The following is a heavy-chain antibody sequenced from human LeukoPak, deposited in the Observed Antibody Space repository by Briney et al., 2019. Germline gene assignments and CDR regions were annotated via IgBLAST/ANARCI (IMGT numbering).Heavy chain of an antibody. CDR2: ISGSGGST. D-gene: IGHD4-17*01. V-gene: IGHV3-23*01. CDR1: GFTFSSYA. J-gene: IGHJ5*02. Sequence: PGGSLRLSCAASGFTFSSYAMSWVRQAPGKGLEWVSAISGSGGSTYYADSVKGRFTISRDNSKNTLYLQMNSLRAEDTAVYYCARDRLEYGDYVGGGLYNWFDPWGQGTLVTVSS. CDR3: ARDRLEYGDYVGGGLYNWFDP.